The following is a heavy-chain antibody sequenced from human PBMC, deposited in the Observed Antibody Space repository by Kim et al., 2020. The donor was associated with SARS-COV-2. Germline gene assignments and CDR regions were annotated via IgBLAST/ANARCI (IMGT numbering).Heavy chain of an antibody. CDR3: ARVEGRSFIFYF. CDR1: GVSISSFIW. Sequence: SDTLSLTCTVSGVSISSFIWRCWVRQPAGQGVEGTGGIYPSGSTYYTPSLKSRVTMSLDNSKNQFSLRLTLVTAADTAVYSCARVEGRSFIFYF. V-gene: IGHV4-4*02. CDR2: IYPSGST. D-gene: IGHD3-3*01. J-gene: IGHJ4*01.